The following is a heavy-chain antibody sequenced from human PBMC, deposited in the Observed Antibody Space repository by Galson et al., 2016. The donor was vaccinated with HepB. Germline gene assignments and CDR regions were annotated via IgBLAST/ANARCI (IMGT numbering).Heavy chain of an antibody. Sequence: SLRLSCAASGFTFSSYGMHWVRQAPGKGLEWVAVIWYDGSKKYYADSVKGRFTISRDNSKNTLFLQMNSLRAEETAVYYCARAGYYYDSSGLRRGAYFDYWGQGTLVTVSS. V-gene: IGHV3-33*01. CDR2: IWYDGSKK. CDR1: GFTFSSYG. D-gene: IGHD3-22*01. CDR3: ARAGYYYDSSGLRRGAYFDY. J-gene: IGHJ4*02.